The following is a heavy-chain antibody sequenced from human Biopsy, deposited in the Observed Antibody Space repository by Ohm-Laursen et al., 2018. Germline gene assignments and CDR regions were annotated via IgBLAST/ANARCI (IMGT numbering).Heavy chain of an antibody. D-gene: IGHD1-1*01. CDR2: FAPENGKT. V-gene: IGHV1-24*01. Sequence: SVKVSCKVSGYTLTELSMHWVRRAPGKGLEWMGGFAPENGKTVYAQNFQARVSMTEDTSTDTAYMELRSLRSEDTAVYYCAADINVWNVNYWGQGTQVTVSS. CDR1: GYTLTELS. J-gene: IGHJ4*02. CDR3: AADINVWNVNY.